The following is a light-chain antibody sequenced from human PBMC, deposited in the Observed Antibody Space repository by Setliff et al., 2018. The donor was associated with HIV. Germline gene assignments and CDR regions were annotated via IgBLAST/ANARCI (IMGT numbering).Light chain of an antibody. Sequence: DIQLTQSPSSLSASVGDRVTITCRASEGIGTYLAWYQQKPGEAPKLLIYIASTLQSGVPSRFSGSGSGTEFTLTIDSLQPEDFATYYCQQVNSYPRTFGQGTKVDIK. J-gene: IGKJ1*01. CDR2: IAS. V-gene: IGKV1-9*01. CDR3: QQVNSYPRT. CDR1: EGIGTY.